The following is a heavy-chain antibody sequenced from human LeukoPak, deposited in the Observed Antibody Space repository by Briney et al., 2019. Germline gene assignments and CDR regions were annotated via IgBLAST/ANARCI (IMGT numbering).Heavy chain of an antibody. J-gene: IGHJ5*02. CDR2: INADNGNT. CDR1: GDTLTGFS. CDR3: ARVPTVTNWFDP. D-gene: IGHD4-17*01. V-gene: IGHV1-3*01. Sequence: ASVTVSCKASGDTLTGFSIHWMRQAPGQGLEWMGWINADNGNTKYSQKFQGRVTITRDASANTAYMELSSLRSGDTAVYYCARVPTVTNWFDPWGRGTLVTVSS.